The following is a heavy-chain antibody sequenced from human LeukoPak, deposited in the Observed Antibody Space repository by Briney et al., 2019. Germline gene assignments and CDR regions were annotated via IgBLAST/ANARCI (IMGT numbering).Heavy chain of an antibody. J-gene: IGHJ4*02. CDR3: ARRYCSSTSCYYFDY. CDR2: INPNSGGT. Sequence: ASVKVSCKASGYTFTGYYMHWVRQAPGQGLEWMGWINPNSGGTNYAQKFQGRVTMTRDTSISTAYMELTSLRSDDTAVYYCARRYCSSTSCYYFDYWGQGTLVTVSS. CDR1: GYTFTGYY. V-gene: IGHV1-2*02. D-gene: IGHD2-2*01.